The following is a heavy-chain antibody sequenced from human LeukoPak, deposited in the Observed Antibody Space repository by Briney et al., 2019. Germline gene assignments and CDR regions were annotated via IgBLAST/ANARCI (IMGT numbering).Heavy chain of an antibody. CDR3: ARGQYMDV. CDR1: GGSISSSSYY. J-gene: IGHJ6*03. Sequence: ETLSLTCTVSGGSISSSSYYWGWNRQPPGKGLEWVANIKQDGSEKYYVDSVKGRFTISRDNAKNSLYLQMNSLRAEDTAVYYCARGQYMDVWGKGTTVTVSS. V-gene: IGHV3-7*01. CDR2: IKQDGSEK.